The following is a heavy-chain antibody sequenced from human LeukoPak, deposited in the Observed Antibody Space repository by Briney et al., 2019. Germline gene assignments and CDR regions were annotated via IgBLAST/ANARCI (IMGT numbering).Heavy chain of an antibody. CDR1: GGSISSYY. Sequence: SETLSLTCTVSGGSISSYYWSWIRQPPGKGLEWIGYIYYSGSTNYNPSLKSRVTISVDTSKNQSSLKLSAVTAADTAVYYWAREGGALGLLGGAFDIWGQGTMVTVSS. J-gene: IGHJ3*02. V-gene: IGHV4-59*01. CDR3: AREGGALGLLGGAFDI. CDR2: IYYSGST. D-gene: IGHD3-16*01.